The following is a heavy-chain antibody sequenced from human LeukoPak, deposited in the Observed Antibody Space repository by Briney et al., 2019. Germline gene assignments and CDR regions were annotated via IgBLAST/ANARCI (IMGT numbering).Heavy chain of an antibody. CDR3: AKTQGYYDC. Sequence: GGSLRLSCAASGFTFSSYGMNWVRQAPGKGLEWVSGIGVGVTTYYADSVKGRFTISRDTYKNTLYLQMNSLRVEDTAVYYCAKTQGYYDCWGQGTLVTVSS. J-gene: IGHJ4*02. D-gene: IGHD3-22*01. V-gene: IGHV3-23*01. CDR2: IGVGVTT. CDR1: GFTFSSYG.